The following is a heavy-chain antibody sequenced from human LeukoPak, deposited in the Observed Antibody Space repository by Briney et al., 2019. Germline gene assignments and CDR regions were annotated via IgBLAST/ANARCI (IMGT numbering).Heavy chain of an antibody. D-gene: IGHD2-2*01. J-gene: IGHJ5*02. V-gene: IGHV1-69*04. CDR3: ARDFFDCSSTSCLYKYNWFDP. CDR2: IIPILGIA. Sequence: SVKVSCKASGGTFSSYTISWVRQAPGQGLEWMGRIIPILGIANYAQKFQGRVTITADKSTSTAYMELSSLRSEDTAVYYCARDFFDCSSTSCLYKYNWFDPWGQGTLVTVS. CDR1: GGTFSSYT.